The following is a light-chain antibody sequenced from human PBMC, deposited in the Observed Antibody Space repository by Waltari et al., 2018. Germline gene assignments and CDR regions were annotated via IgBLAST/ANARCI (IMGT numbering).Light chain of an antibody. CDR1: SSDVGGYNY. CDR2: DVN. CDR3: SSFTRTNSWV. J-gene: IGLJ3*02. Sequence: HSALAQPASVSGSPGQSITISCTGTSSDVGGYNYVSWYQQHPGKAPRLMIYDVNNRPSGVSNRFSGSKSGNTASLTISGLQAEDEDDYYCSSFTRTNSWVFGGGTKLTVL. V-gene: IGLV2-14*03.